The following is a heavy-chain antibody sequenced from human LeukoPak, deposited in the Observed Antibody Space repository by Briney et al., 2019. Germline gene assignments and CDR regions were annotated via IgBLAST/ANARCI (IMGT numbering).Heavy chain of an antibody. CDR1: GGSISSYY. V-gene: IGHV4-59*01. J-gene: IGHJ3*02. Sequence: SETLSLTCTVSGGSISSYYWSWIRQPPGKGLEWIGYISYSGSTSYNPSLKSRVTISVDTSKNQFSLKLSSVTAADTAVYYCARPHRNNAFDIWGQGTMVTVSS. CDR3: ARPHRNNAFDI. CDR2: ISYSGST.